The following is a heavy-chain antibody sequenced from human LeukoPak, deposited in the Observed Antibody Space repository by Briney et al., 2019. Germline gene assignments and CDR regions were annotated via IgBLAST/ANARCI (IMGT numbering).Heavy chain of an antibody. CDR1: GFTFSAYA. CDR2: TSSDATTE. V-gene: IGHV3-30*14. J-gene: IGHJ4*02. Sequence: GGSLRLSCAASGFTFSAYAIDWVRQPPGKCLEWVSFTSSDATTEHSADSAKGRFTMSRDNSKNTLYLQMSSLRAEDTSVYYCVKDGTFGGVYFDYWGQGTLVTVSS. D-gene: IGHD3-16*01. CDR3: VKDGTFGGVYFDY.